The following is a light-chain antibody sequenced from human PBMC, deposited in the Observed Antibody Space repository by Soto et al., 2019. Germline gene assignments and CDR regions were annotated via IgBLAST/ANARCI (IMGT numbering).Light chain of an antibody. CDR1: QSVSRGH. V-gene: IGKV3-20*01. CDR3: QQTYSTFVS. Sequence: EIVLTQSTGTLSLPPGEGATVSCRASQSVSRGHLAWYQQKPGQAPRLLIYDASSRASGVPDRFSGSGSGTDFTLTISSLQPEDFGTYYCQQTYSTFVSFGGGTKVDIK. J-gene: IGKJ4*01. CDR2: DAS.